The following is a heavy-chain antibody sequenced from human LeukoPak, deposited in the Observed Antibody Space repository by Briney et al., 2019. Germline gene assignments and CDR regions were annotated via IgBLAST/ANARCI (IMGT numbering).Heavy chain of an antibody. CDR1: GYTFTSYY. Sequence: GASVKVSCKASGYTFTSYYMHWVRQAPGLGLEWMGIINPSGGSTSYAQKFQGRVTMTRDMSTSTVYMELSSLRSEDTAVYYCAREGGSPYYYDSSGYSSTPLDYWGQGTLVTVSS. D-gene: IGHD3-22*01. CDR2: INPSGGST. V-gene: IGHV1-46*01. J-gene: IGHJ4*02. CDR3: AREGGSPYYYDSSGYSSTPLDY.